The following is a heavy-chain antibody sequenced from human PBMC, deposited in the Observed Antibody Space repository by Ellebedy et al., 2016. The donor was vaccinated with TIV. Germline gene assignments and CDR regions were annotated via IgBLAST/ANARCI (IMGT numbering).Heavy chain of an antibody. CDR3: ASRGGGYQNWFDP. D-gene: IGHD2-21*01. CDR2: VSHTGRA. J-gene: IGHJ5*02. V-gene: IGHV4-59*01. CDR1: GGFLTNSF. Sequence: MPSETLSLTCSVSGGFLTNSFWSWIRQPPGKGLEWIGFVSHTGRADSNPSLRSRVTISVDTSKNQFSLDLHSVTTADTAVYYCASRGGGYQNWFDPWGQGALVTVSS.